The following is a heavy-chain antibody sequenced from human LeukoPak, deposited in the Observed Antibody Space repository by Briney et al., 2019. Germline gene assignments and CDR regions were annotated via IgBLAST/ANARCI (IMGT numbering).Heavy chain of an antibody. D-gene: IGHD5-24*01. J-gene: IGHJ4*02. CDR1: GYTFTSYY. CDR2: INPSGGST. V-gene: IGHV1-46*01. CDR3: ARGGDMATVPHLYYFEY. Sequence: ASVTVSCKASGYTFTSYYLHWVRQAPGQGLEWMGIINPSGGSTTYAQNFQGRVTMTRDTSTSTVYMELSSLRSEDTAVYYCARGGDMATVPHLYYFEYWGQGTLVTVSS.